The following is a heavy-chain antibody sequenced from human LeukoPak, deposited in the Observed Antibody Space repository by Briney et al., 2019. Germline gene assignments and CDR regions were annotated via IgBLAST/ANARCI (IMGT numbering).Heavy chain of an antibody. V-gene: IGHV6-1*01. CDR1: GDSVPSNSAA. J-gene: IGHJ4*02. Sequence: SHTLSLPCAISGDSVPSNSAAWNWITQSPSRGLEWLGRTYYRSKWYNNYAISVKSRITINPDTSKHQFSLQLNSVTPEDTAVYYCARDLDGGWFDFDSWGQGTLVTVSS. CDR2: TYYRSKWYN. CDR3: ARDLDGGWFDFDS. D-gene: IGHD6-19*01.